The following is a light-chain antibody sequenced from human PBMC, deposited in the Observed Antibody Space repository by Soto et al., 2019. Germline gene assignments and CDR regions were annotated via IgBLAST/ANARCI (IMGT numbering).Light chain of an antibody. CDR1: TSDIGAYNY. J-gene: IGLJ2*01. CDR2: DVS. CDR3: SSYSSSSTLMI. V-gene: IGLV2-14*03. Sequence: SALAQAASVSGSPGQSITLSCTGTTSDIGAYNYVSWYQHHPGKAPKVMIYDVSNRPSGVSIRFSGSKSGTTASLTISGLRAEDEADYYCSSYSSSSTLMIFGGGTKLTVL.